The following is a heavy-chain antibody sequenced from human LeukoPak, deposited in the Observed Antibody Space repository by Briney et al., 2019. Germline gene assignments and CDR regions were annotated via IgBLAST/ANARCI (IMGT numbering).Heavy chain of an antibody. CDR1: GFTFSRYW. CDR3: AKVGTELYCSSTSCYTSIAAAGEYYFDY. D-gene: IGHD2-2*01. CDR2: ISGSGGST. V-gene: IGHV3-23*01. Sequence: GGSLRLSCAASGFTFSRYWMSWVRQAPGKGLEWVSAISGSGGSTYYADSVKGRFTISRDNSKNTLYLQMNSLRAEDTAVYYCAKVGTELYCSSTSCYTSIAAAGEYYFDYWGQGTLVTVSS. J-gene: IGHJ4*02.